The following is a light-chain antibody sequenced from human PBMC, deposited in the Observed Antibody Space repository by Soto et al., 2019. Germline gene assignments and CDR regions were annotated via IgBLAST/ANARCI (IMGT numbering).Light chain of an antibody. CDR2: DAS. CDR3: QQYNSYSLT. CDR1: QSISSW. V-gene: IGKV1-5*01. J-gene: IGKJ4*01. Sequence: DIQMTQSPSTLYASVGDRVTITCRASQSISSWLAWYQQKPGKAPKLLIYDASSLESGVPSRFSGSGAGTEFTLTISSLQPDDFTTYFCQQYNSYSLTFGGGTKVEIK.